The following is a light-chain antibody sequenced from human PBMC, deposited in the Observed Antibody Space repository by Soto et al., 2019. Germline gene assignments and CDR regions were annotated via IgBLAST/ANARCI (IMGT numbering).Light chain of an antibody. CDR1: QTISSW. V-gene: IGKV1-5*03. CDR3: QQLESYPST. J-gene: IGKJ4*01. CDR2: KAS. Sequence: DIQMTQSPSTLSGSVGDRVTITCLASQTISSWLAWYQQKPGKAPKLLIYKASTLKSGVPSRFSGNGSGTEFTITISSLQPEDFATYYCQQLESYPSTFGGGTKVDIK.